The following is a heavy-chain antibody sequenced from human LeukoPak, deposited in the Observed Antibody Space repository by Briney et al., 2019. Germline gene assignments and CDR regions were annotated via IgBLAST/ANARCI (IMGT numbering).Heavy chain of an antibody. CDR3: ARELSSTFDY. CDR1: GYIFTSYA. J-gene: IGHJ4*02. D-gene: IGHD2-15*01. CDR2: INTGNGNT. Sequence: ASVKVSCKASGYIFTSYAMHWVRQAPGQRLEWMGWINTGNGNTKYSQKFQGRVTITRDTSATTAYMELSSLRSEDTAVYYCARELSSTFDYWGQGTLVTVSS. V-gene: IGHV1-3*04.